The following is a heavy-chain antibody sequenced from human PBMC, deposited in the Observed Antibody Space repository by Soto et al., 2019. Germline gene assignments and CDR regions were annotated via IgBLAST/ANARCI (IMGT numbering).Heavy chain of an antibody. V-gene: IGHV4-59*01. Sequence: SETLSLTCTVSGGSISSYYWSWIRQPPGKGLEWIGYIYYSGSTNYNPSLKSRVTISVDTSKNQFSLKLSSVTAADTAVYYCARGTWEVLNYFDNWGQEALVTIFS. CDR2: IYYSGST. CDR1: GGSISSYY. D-gene: IGHD1-26*01. CDR3: ARGTWEVLNYFDN. J-gene: IGHJ4*02.